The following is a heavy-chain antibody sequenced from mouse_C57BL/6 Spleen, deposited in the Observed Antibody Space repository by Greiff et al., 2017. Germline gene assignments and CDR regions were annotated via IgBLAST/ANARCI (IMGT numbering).Heavy chain of an antibody. V-gene: IGHV1-62-2*01. D-gene: IGHD1-1*01. CDR1: GYTFSEYT. CDR3: ARPEYYGSPPWFAY. Sequence: QVQLTESGAELVKPGASVKLSCKASGYTFSEYTIHWVQQRSGQGLEWIGWFYPGSGSIKFNEKFQDKATLTADKSSSTVYMELSRLTSEDSAVYFGARPEYYGSPPWFAYWGQGTLVTVSA. J-gene: IGHJ3*01. CDR2: FYPGSGSI.